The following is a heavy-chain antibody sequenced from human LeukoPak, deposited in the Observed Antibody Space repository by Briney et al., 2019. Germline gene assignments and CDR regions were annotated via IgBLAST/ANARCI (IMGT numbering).Heavy chain of an antibody. CDR2: IKEDGSEK. V-gene: IGHV3-7*01. CDR1: GSTFSNYW. CDR3: ARDNYDRGGYFDY. D-gene: IGHD3-10*02. Sequence: GGSLRLSCAASGSTFSNYWMSWVRQAPGKGLEWVANIKEDGSEKYYVDSVKGRFTISRDNAKNSLYLQMNSLRAEDTAVYYCARDNYDRGGYFDYWGQGTLVTVSS. J-gene: IGHJ4*02.